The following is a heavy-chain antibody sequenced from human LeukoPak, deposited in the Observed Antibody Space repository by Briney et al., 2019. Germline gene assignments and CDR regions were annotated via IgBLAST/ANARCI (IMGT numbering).Heavy chain of an antibody. CDR3: ARDRSQRAYSYGPDGE. Sequence: GGSLRLSCAASGFTFSSYAMHWVRQAPGKGLEWAAVISYDGSNKFYADPVKGRFTISRDNSKNTLFLQMNSLRAEDTAVYYCARDRSQRAYSYGPDGEWGQGTLVTVSS. CDR2: ISYDGSNK. CDR1: GFTFSSYA. V-gene: IGHV3-30*01. D-gene: IGHD5-18*01. J-gene: IGHJ4*02.